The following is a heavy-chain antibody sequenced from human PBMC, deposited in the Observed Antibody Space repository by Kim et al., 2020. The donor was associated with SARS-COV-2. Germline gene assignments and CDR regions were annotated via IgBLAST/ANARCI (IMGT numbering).Heavy chain of an antibody. J-gene: IGHJ4*02. V-gene: IGHV3-11*06. D-gene: IGHD2-2*01. CDR3: ARVRDCSSTSCYSSYFDY. Sequence: KGRFTISRDNAKNSLYLQMNSLRAEDTAVYYCARVRDCSSTSCYSSYFDYWGQGTLVTVSS.